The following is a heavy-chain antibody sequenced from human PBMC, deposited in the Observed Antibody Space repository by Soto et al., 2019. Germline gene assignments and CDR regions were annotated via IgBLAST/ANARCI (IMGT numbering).Heavy chain of an antibody. CDR3: ARERWGSYPFDY. V-gene: IGHV4-39*02. J-gene: IGHJ4*02. CDR2: IYYSGST. D-gene: IGHD1-26*01. CDR1: GGSISSSSYY. Sequence: QLQLQESGPGLVKPSETLSLTCTVSGGSISSSSYYWGWIRQPPGKGLEWIGSIYYSGSTYYNPSLKSRVTISVDTSKNQFSLKLSSVTAADTAVYYCARERWGSYPFDYWGQGTLVTVSS.